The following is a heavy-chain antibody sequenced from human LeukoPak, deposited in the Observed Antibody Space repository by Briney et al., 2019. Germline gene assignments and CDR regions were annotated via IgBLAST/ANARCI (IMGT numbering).Heavy chain of an antibody. CDR2: IQTDGSST. D-gene: IGHD3-10*01. CDR1: GFTFSSYW. V-gene: IGHV3-74*01. Sequence: GGSLRLSCAASGFTFSSYWMHWVRQAPGKGLVWVSRIQTDGSSTNYADSVKGRFTISRDDAKNTLYLQMNSLRAEDTAVYYCARAMVRGVIPYWGQGTLVTVSS. J-gene: IGHJ4*02. CDR3: ARAMVRGVIPY.